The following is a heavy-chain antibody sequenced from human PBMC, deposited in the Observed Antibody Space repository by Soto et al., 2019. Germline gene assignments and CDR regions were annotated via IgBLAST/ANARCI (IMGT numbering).Heavy chain of an antibody. D-gene: IGHD3-22*01. CDR2: IYYSGST. CDR3: ARTAYYYDSSGYYRRYYFDY. CDR1: GGSISSSSYY. Sequence: ETLSLTCTVSGGSISSSSYYWGWIRQPPGKGLEWIGSIYYSGSTYYNPSLKSRVTISVDTSKNQFSLKLSSVTAADTAVYYCARTAYYYDSSGYYRRYYFDYWGQGTLVTVSS. V-gene: IGHV4-39*01. J-gene: IGHJ4*02.